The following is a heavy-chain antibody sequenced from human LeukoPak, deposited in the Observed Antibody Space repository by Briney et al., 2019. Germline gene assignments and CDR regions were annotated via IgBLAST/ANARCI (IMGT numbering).Heavy chain of an antibody. J-gene: IGHJ4*02. D-gene: IGHD6-19*01. CDR1: GFTFSSYW. CDR2: INSDGSST. CDR3: ARAGRYSSGWYWLDY. Sequence: GGSLRLSCAASGFTFSSYWMHWVRQAPGKGLVWVSRINSDGSSTSYADSVKGRFTISRDNAKNTLYLQMNSLRAEDTAVYYCARAGRYSSGWYWLDYWGQGTLVTVSS. V-gene: IGHV3-74*01.